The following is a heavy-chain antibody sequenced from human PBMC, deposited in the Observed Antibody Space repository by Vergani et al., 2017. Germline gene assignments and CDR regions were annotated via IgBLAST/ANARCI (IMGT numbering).Heavy chain of an antibody. D-gene: IGHD3-16*02. J-gene: IGHJ5*02. CDR3: ALMFVWGSYRQGWFDP. Sequence: QVTLRESGPALVTPTQTLTLTCTFSGFSLSTSGMCVSWPRQPPGKALEWLARIDWDDDKYYSTSLKTRLTISKDTSKNPVVLTMTNMDPVDTATYYCALMFVWGSYRQGWFDPWGQGTLVTVSS. CDR2: IDWDDDK. V-gene: IGHV2-70*15. CDR1: GFSLSTSGMC.